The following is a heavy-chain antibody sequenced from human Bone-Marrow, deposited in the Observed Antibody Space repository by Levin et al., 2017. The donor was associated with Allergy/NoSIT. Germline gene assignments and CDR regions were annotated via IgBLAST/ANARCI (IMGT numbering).Heavy chain of an antibody. V-gene: IGHV1-18*01. CDR2: ISAYNGNT. Sequence: PRASVKVSCKASGYTFTSYGISWVRQAPGQGLEWMGWISAYNGNTNYAQKLQGRVTMTTDTSTSTAYMELRSLRSDDTAVYYCARDYCTGGVCFEDAFDIWGQGTMVTVSS. D-gene: IGHD2-8*02. CDR3: ARDYCTGGVCFEDAFDI. CDR1: GYTFTSYG. J-gene: IGHJ3*02.